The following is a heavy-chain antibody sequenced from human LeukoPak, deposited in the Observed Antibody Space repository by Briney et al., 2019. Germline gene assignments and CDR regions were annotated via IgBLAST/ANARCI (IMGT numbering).Heavy chain of an antibody. CDR3: ARRDYYGSGSPDF. V-gene: IGHV3-20*04. CDR1: GFTFSNYT. J-gene: IGHJ4*02. CDR2: INWNGDRT. D-gene: IGHD3-10*01. Sequence: PGGSLRLSCAASGFTFSNYTLSWVRQAPGKGLEWVSGINWNGDRTGYADSVKGRFTISRDNAKKSLYLQMNSLRAEDTALYYCARRDYYGSGSPDFWGQGTLVTVSS.